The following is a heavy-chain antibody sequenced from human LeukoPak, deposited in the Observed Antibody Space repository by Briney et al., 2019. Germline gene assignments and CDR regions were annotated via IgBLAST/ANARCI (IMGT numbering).Heavy chain of an antibody. D-gene: IGHD3-9*01. Sequence: PGGSLRLSCAASGFTFSSYGMHWVRQAPGKGLEWVAVISYDGSNKYYADSVKGRFTISRDNSKNTLYLQMNSLRAEDTAVYYCARDSVGLLTGLHYWGQGTLVTVSS. CDR2: ISYDGSNK. V-gene: IGHV3-30*03. CDR3: ARDSVGLLTGLHY. J-gene: IGHJ4*02. CDR1: GFTFSSYG.